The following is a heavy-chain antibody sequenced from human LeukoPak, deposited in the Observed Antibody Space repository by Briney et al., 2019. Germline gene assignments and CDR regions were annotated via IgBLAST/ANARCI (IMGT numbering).Heavy chain of an antibody. CDR1: GYTFTSYD. CDR2: MNPNSGNS. D-gene: IGHD2-2*01. CDR3: AREVGYSSSYYGRFDP. J-gene: IGHJ5*02. Sequence: GASVKVSCKASGYTFTSYDISWVRQAAGQGLEWMGRMNPNSGNSGYAQKFQGRVTMTRNTSISTAYMELSSLRSDDTAVYFCAREVGYSSSYYGRFDPWGQGTLVIVSS. V-gene: IGHV1-8*01.